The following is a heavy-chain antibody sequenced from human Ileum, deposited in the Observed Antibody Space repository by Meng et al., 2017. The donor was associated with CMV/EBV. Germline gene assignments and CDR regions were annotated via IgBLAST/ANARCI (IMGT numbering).Heavy chain of an antibody. CDR2: ISGSGGST. J-gene: IGHJ4*02. V-gene: IGHV3-23*01. Sequence: GGSLRLSCAASGFTFSSYSMNWVRQAPGKGLEWVSAISGSGGSTYYADSVKGRFTISRDNSKNTLYLQMNSLRAEDTAVYYCAKDPFIVVVPATKSDYWGQGTLVTVSS. CDR1: GFTFSSYS. CDR3: AKDPFIVVVPATKSDY. D-gene: IGHD2-2*01.